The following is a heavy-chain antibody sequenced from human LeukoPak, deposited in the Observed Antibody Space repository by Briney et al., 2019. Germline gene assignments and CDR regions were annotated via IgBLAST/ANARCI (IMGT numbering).Heavy chain of an antibody. V-gene: IGHV3-30-3*01. CDR2: ISFDGGNK. J-gene: IGHJ4*02. D-gene: IGHD6-13*01. CDR3: ARGRAGIAAAGFDY. CDR1: GFTFSMSA. Sequence: GGSLRLSCATSGFTFSMSAMHWVRLAPGKGLDWVAVISFDGGNKFYADSVKGRFSISRDNSKNTLYLQMNSLGLDDTAAYFCARGRAGIAAAGFDYWGQGTLVTVSS.